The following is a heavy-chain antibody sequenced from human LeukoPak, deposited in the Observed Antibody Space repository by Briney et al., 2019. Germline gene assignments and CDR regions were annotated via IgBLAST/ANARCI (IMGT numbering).Heavy chain of an antibody. CDR1: GGSFSGYY. CDR3: ARTRSALYYYGSGINY. J-gene: IGHJ4*02. V-gene: IGHV4-34*01. Sequence: SETLSLTCAVYGGSFSGYYWSWIRQPPGKGLEWIGEINHSGSTNYNPSLKSRVTISVDTSKNQFSLKLSSVTAADTAVYYCARTRSALYYYGSGINYWGQGALVTVSS. CDR2: INHSGST. D-gene: IGHD3-10*01.